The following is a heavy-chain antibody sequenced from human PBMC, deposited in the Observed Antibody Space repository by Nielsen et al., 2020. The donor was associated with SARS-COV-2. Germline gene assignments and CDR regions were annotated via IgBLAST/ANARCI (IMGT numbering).Heavy chain of an antibody. V-gene: IGHV3-30-3*01. CDR1: GFTFRTYA. J-gene: IGHJ4*02. CDR3: AREWEDYDSSGFDY. Sequence: GESLKISCAASGFTFRTYAMHWVRQAPGKGLEWVAIISFDGTTEYNEDSVKGRFTISRDNSKNTLYLQMKSLRAEDTAVYYCAREWEDYDSSGFDYWGQGTLVTVSS. CDR2: ISFDGTTE. D-gene: IGHD3-22*01.